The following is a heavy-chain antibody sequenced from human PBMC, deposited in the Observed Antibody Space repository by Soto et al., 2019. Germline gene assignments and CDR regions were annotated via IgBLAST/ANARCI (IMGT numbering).Heavy chain of an antibody. V-gene: IGHV3-30*18. CDR3: VKDRSATWSFDY. D-gene: IGHD2-8*02. CDR2: VSHDGTLY. CDR1: GFIYSSCA. J-gene: IGHJ4*02. Sequence: QVQLVESGGGVVQPGRSLRLSCSASGFIYSSCAMHWVRQVPGKGLEWLAVVSHDGTLYPYADSVKGRFTISRDNSRKMLSLQMNSLRPDDTAVYYCVKDRSATWSFDYWGQGTLVTVSS.